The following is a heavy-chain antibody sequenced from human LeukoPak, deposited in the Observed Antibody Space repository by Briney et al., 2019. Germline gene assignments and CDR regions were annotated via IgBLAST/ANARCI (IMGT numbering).Heavy chain of an antibody. J-gene: IGHJ4*02. Sequence: SETLSLTCTVSGGSISSGDYYWSWIRQPPGKGLEWIGYIYYSGSTYYNPSLKSRVTISVDTSKNQFSLKLSSVTAADTAVYYCARDWASSGSNQVDYWGQGTLVTASS. V-gene: IGHV4-30-4*08. D-gene: IGHD3-22*01. CDR1: GGSISSGDYY. CDR3: ARDWASSGSNQVDY. CDR2: IYYSGST.